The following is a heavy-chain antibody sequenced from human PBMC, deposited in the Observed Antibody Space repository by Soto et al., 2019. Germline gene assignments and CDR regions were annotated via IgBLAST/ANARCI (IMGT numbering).Heavy chain of an antibody. D-gene: IGHD6-19*01. CDR3: ATTVSGWSTFDY. Sequence: ASVKVSCKVSGSTLTELSMHWVRQAPGKGLEWMGGFDPEDGETIYAQKFQGRVTMTEDTSTDTAYMELSSLRSEDTAVYYCATTVSGWSTFDYWGPATLVTDSS. V-gene: IGHV1-24*01. CDR2: FDPEDGET. CDR1: GSTLTELS. J-gene: IGHJ4*02.